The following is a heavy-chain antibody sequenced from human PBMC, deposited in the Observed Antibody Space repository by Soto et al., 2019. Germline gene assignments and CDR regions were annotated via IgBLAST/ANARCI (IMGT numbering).Heavy chain of an antibody. Sequence: SETLSLTCAVYGGSFSGYYWSWIRQPPGKGLEWIGEINHSGSTNYNPSLKSRVTISVDTSKNQFSLKLSSVTAADTAVYYCARGLSDFVLMVYAIRYWFDHWGQGTLVTVSS. J-gene: IGHJ5*02. CDR2: INHSGST. D-gene: IGHD2-8*01. V-gene: IGHV4-34*01. CDR3: ARGLSDFVLMVYAIRYWFDH. CDR1: GGSFSGYY.